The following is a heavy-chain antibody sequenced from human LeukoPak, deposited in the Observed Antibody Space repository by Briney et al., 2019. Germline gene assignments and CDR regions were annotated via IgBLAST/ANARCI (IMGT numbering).Heavy chain of an antibody. CDR1: GGSISSGDYY. J-gene: IGHJ4*02. Sequence: SETLSLTCTVAGGSISSGDYYWSWLRQPPGKGLEWIAYIYYCGSNYYSPALMSRVTISVDTSKNQFSLKLSSVTAADTAVYYCARGGKYYDFWSLLDYWGQGTPVTVSS. CDR3: ARGGKYYDFWSLLDY. CDR2: IYYCGSN. V-gene: IGHV4-30-4*08. D-gene: IGHD3-3*01.